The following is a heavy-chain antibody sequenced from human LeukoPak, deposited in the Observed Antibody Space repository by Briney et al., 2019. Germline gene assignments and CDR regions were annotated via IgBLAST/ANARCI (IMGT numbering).Heavy chain of an antibody. D-gene: IGHD3-22*01. Sequence: ASVKVSCKASGGTFSSYAISWVRQAPGQGLEWMGGIIPIFGTANYAQKFQGRVTITADESTSTAYMELSSLRAEDTAVYYCARGRERYYDSSGPHPFDYWGQGTLVTVSS. CDR2: IIPIFGTA. CDR1: GGTFSSYA. V-gene: IGHV1-69*01. CDR3: ARGRERYYDSSGPHPFDY. J-gene: IGHJ4*02.